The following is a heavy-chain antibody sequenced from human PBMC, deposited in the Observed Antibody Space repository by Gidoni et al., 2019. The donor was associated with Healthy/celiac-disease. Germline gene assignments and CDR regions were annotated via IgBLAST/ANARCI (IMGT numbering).Heavy chain of an antibody. V-gene: IGHV3-21*01. CDR3: ARDATYYYDSSGYYTFDY. CDR1: GFTFSSYS. CDR2: ISSSSSYI. D-gene: IGHD3-22*01. J-gene: IGHJ4*02. Sequence: EVQLVASGGGLVKPGGSLRLSCAASGFTFSSYSLNWVRQAPGKGLEWVSSISSSSSYIYYADSVKGRFTISRDNAKNSLYLQMNSLRAEDTAVYYCARDATYYYDSSGYYTFDYWGQGTLVTVSS.